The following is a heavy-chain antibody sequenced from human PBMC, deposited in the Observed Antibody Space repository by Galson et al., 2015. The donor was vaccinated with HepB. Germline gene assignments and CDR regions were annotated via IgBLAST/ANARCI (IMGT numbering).Heavy chain of an antibody. CDR3: ARAMEKYYYDSSGYYPPGY. Sequence: SLRLSCAASGFTFDDYGMSWVRQAPGKGLEWISGINWNGGSTGYADSVKGRFTISRDNAKNSLYLQMNSLRAEDTALYYCARAMEKYYYDSSGYYPPGYWGQGTLVTVPS. J-gene: IGHJ4*02. CDR1: GFTFDDYG. CDR2: INWNGGST. D-gene: IGHD3-22*01. V-gene: IGHV3-20*04.